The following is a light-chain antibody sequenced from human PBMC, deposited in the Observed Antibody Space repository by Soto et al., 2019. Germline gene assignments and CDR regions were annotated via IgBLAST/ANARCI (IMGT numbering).Light chain of an antibody. CDR3: LQEYYYPLP. CDR2: AAS. V-gene: IGKV1-6*01. Sequence: TQSPSTLSTSLGHKVTCTRRAGQSISSRLVWYQQKPGRAPKVLIYAASTIQSGVPSRFSGSGFCTDYTLTIISRQPADFFTYYCLQEYYYPLPFGGGTKLETK. J-gene: IGKJ4*01. CDR1: QSISSR.